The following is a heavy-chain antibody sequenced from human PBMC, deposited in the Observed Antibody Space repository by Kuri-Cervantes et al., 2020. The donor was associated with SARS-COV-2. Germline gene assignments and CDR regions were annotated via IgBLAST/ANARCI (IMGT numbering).Heavy chain of an antibody. V-gene: IGHV1-45*01. CDR1: GDSFDYRF. D-gene: IGHD5-24*01. CDR3: ARSGPGAISREDGACDI. Sequence: SVKVSCKASGDSFDYRFLHWVRQAPGQPLEWMGWITPFYGNTNYAQRFQDRVTITRDRSMSTAYMELSSLRSEDTAMYYCARSGPGAISREDGACDIWGQGTMVTVSS. CDR2: ITPFYGNT. J-gene: IGHJ3*02.